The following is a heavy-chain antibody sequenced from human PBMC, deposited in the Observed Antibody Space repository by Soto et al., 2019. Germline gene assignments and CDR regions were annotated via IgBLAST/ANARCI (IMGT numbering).Heavy chain of an antibody. J-gene: IGHJ2*01. CDR3: ATGLLPRYFNL. CDR1: GGTFSSYS. V-gene: IGHV1-69*01. CDR2: IIPIFGTA. Sequence: VQLVQSGVEVKKPGSSLNVSCKALGGTFSSYSISWVRQAPGQGLEWLGGIIPIFGTANYAQKFQGRVTITADESTSTAYMELSSLRSEDTAVYYCATGLLPRYFNLCGRGTLVTVSS.